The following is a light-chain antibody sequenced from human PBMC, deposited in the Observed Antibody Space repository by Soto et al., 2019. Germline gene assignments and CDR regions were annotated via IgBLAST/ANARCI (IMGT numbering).Light chain of an antibody. V-gene: IGKV2-28*01. CDR2: LGS. CDR1: QSLLHSNGYNY. CDR3: MQALRTPHT. J-gene: IGKJ2*01. Sequence: DIVMTQSPLSLPVTPGEPASISCRSSQSLLHSNGYNYLDWYLQKPGQSPQLLIYLGSNRASGVPDRFSGSGSGTDCTLKISRVEDEDVGVYYCMQALRTPHTFGQGTKLEIK.